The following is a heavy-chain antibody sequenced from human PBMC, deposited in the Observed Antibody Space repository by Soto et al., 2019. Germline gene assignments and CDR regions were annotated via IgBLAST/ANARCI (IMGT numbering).Heavy chain of an antibody. CDR1: GFTVSNNY. Sequence: GGSLRLSCAVSGFTVSNNYMSWVRQAPGKGLEWVASIYSGETTYYADSVRGRFTISSDKSKNTLYFQLSSLRIEDTAVYYCTRDGRGLGRLSLFEYWGQGVLVTVSS. V-gene: IGHV3-53*01. J-gene: IGHJ4*02. CDR3: TRDGRGLGRLSLFEY. D-gene: IGHD2-21*02. CDR2: IYSGETT.